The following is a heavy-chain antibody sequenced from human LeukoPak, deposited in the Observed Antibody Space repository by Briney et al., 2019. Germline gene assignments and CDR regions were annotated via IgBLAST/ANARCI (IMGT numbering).Heavy chain of an antibody. V-gene: IGHV1-69*05. CDR1: GGTFSSYA. CDR3: ARDVAPDWNQAGHDALDI. CDR2: IIPIFGTA. Sequence: GASVKVSCKASGGTFSSYAISWVRQAPGQGLEWMGGIIPIFGTANYAQKFQGRVTITTDESTSTAYMELSSLRSEDTAVYYCARDVAPDWNQAGHDALDIWGQGTMVTVSS. D-gene: IGHD1-1*01. J-gene: IGHJ3*02.